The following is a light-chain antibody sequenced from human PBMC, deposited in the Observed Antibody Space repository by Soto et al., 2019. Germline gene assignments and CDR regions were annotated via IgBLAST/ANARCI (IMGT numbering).Light chain of an antibody. CDR2: DVS. V-gene: IGLV2-14*01. CDR1: SNDVGGYDY. J-gene: IGLJ1*01. Sequence: QAVLNQPASVSGSPGQAITISCPGTSNDVGGYDYVSWYQQHPGKAPKLMIFDVSTRPSGVSPRFSGSKSGDTASLTISGLQAEDEADYYCCSYTRSRAGVFGTGTKVTVL. CDR3: CSYTRSRAGV.